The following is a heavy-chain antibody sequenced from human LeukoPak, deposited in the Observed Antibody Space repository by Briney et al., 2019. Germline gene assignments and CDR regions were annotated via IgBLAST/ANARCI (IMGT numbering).Heavy chain of an antibody. V-gene: IGHV1-69*05. J-gene: IGHJ4*02. CDR3: AREALAFDY. Sequence: SVKVSCKASGGTFSSYAISWVRQAPGQGLEWMGGIIPIFGTANYAQKFQGRVTMTTDTSTSTVYMELRSLRSDDTAVYYCAREALAFDYWGQGTLVTVSS. CDR1: GGTFSSYA. CDR2: IIPIFGTA.